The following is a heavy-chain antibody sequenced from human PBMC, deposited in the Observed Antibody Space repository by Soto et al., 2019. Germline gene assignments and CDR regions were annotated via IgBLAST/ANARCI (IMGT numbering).Heavy chain of an antibody. Sequence: GASVKVSCRASGYTFTSYYMHWVRQAPGQGLEWMGVINPSGGSTSYAQKFQGRVTMTRDTSTSTVYMELSSLRSEDTAVYYCARVGVAVNWFDPWGQGTLVTVSS. V-gene: IGHV1-46*01. CDR2: INPSGGST. D-gene: IGHD1-26*01. J-gene: IGHJ5*02. CDR3: ARVGVAVNWFDP. CDR1: GYTFTSYY.